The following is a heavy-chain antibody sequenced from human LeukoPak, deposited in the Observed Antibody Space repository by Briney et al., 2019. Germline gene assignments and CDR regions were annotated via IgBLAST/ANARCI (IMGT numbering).Heavy chain of an antibody. J-gene: IGHJ6*03. CDR2: ITSSSSYT. V-gene: IGHV3-21*01. D-gene: IGHD6-13*01. CDR3: AKDATAVPGTVYLDV. Sequence: GGSLRLSCAASGFTFSTYNMNWVRQAPGKGLEWVSSITSSSSYTFYADSVKGRFTISRDNAKSSLYLQMNSLRAEDTALYYCAKDATAVPGTVYLDVWGKGTTVTIFS. CDR1: GFTFSTYN.